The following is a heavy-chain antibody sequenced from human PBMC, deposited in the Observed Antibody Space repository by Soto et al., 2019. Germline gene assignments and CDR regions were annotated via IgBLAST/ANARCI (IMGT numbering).Heavy chain of an antibody. CDR1: GFTFSSYS. Sequence: ESGGGLVKPGGSLRLSCAASGFTFSSYSMNWVRQAPGKGLEWVSSISSSSSYIYYADSVKGRFTISRDNAKNSLYLQMNSLSAEDTAVYYCARDDPPVPAFPNDYGDNGPDYYYYGMDVWGQGTTVTVSS. V-gene: IGHV3-21*01. CDR3: ARDDPPVPAFPNDYGDNGPDYYYYGMDV. J-gene: IGHJ6*02. D-gene: IGHD4-17*01. CDR2: ISSSSSYI.